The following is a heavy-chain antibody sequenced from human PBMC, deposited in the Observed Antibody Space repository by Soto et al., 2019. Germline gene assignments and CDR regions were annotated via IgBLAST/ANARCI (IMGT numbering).Heavy chain of an antibody. Sequence: SLRLSCAVSGFTFSTYGMHWVRQAPGKGLEWVAVISYDGNYIYYADSVKGRSTISRDNSKYTLYLQMNSLRGEDTAVYYCARGSKAGDGYNSVDYYYYGMDVWGQGTTVTVSS. CDR2: ISYDGNYI. CDR3: ARGSKAGDGYNSVDYYYYGMDV. CDR1: GFTFSTYG. J-gene: IGHJ6*02. D-gene: IGHD5-12*01. V-gene: IGHV3-30*03.